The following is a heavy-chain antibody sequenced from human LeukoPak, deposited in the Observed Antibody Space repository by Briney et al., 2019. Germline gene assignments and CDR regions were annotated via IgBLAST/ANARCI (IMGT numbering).Heavy chain of an antibody. CDR3: AAYGSIGL. D-gene: IGHD2-21*01. CDR1: GGSISTNY. Sequence: SETLSLTCSVSGGSISTNYWTWIRQPAGKGLEWIGRIYTSVSTNYNPSLKSRVTMSLDTSKNEFSLRLSSVTAADTAVYYCAAYGSIGLWGQGTLVTVSS. CDR2: IYTSVST. J-gene: IGHJ4*02. V-gene: IGHV4-4*07.